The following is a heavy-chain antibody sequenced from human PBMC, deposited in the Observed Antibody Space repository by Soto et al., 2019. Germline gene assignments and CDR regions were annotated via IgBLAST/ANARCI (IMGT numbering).Heavy chain of an antibody. Sequence: EVQLLESGGGLVQPGGSLRLSCAASGFTFSSYAMSWVHQAPGKGLEWVSAISGSGGSTYYADSVKGRFTISRDNSKNTLYLQMNSLRAEDTAVYYCAKDTSGSYYESNFDYWGQGTLVTVSS. J-gene: IGHJ4*02. D-gene: IGHD1-26*01. CDR2: ISGSGGST. CDR1: GFTFSSYA. V-gene: IGHV3-23*01. CDR3: AKDTSGSYYESNFDY.